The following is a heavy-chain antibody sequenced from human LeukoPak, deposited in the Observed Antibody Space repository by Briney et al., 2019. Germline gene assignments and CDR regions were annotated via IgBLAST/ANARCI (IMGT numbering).Heavy chain of an antibody. V-gene: IGHV3-11*06. D-gene: IGHD4-17*01. J-gene: IGHJ4*02. CDR1: GFTFSDYY. CDR2: ISSSSSYT. CDR3: AREVDYGDYYFDY. Sequence: GGSLRLSCAASGFTFSDYYMSWIRQAPGKGLEWVSYISSSSSYTNYADSVKGRFTTSRDNAKNSLYLQMNSLRAEDTAVYYCAREVDYGDYYFDYWGQGTLVTVSS.